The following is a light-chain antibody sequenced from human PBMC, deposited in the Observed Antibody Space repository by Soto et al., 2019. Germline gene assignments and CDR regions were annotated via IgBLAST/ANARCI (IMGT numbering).Light chain of an antibody. CDR1: QTISSY. V-gene: IGKV1-39*01. CDR3: QQSYDTPLT. J-gene: IGKJ5*01. Sequence: DIQMTQSPSSLSASVGDRVSITCRASQTISSYLNWFQQKPGEAPNLLIYTASTLQGGVPSRFSGSGSGSDFTITINNLQPEDFATYYCQQSYDTPLTFGQGTRLEI. CDR2: TAS.